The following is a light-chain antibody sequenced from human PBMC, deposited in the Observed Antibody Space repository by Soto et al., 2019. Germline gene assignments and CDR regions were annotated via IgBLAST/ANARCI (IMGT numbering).Light chain of an antibody. CDR1: SSDVGSYNL. J-gene: IGLJ1*01. V-gene: IGLV2-23*01. Sequence: QSALTQPASGSGSPGQSITISCTGTSSDVGSYNLVSWYQQHPGKAPKLMIYEGSKRPSGVSNRLSGSKSGNSASLTISGLQAEDEADYYCCSYAGSSTPYVFGTGTKLTLL. CDR2: EGS. CDR3: CSYAGSSTPYV.